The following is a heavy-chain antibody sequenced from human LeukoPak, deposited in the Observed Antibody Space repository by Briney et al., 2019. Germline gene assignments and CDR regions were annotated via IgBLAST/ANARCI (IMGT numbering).Heavy chain of an antibody. J-gene: IGHJ4*02. CDR2: IYYSGST. CDR3: ARVAYCGGDCYDTHFDY. D-gene: IGHD2-21*02. CDR1: GGSISSSSYY. Sequence: SETLSLTCTVSGGSISSSSYYWSWIRQPPGKGLEWIGYIYYSGSTNYNPSLKSRVTISVDTSKNQFSLKLSSVTAADTAVYYCARVAYCGGDCYDTHFDYWGQGTLVTVSS. V-gene: IGHV4-61*01.